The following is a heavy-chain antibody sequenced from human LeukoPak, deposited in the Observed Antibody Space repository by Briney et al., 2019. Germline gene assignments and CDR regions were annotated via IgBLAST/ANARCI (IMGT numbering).Heavy chain of an antibody. J-gene: IGHJ2*01. D-gene: IGHD1-26*01. CDR1: GGSISSSNW. V-gene: IGHV4-4*02. Sequence: PSETLSLTCAVSGGSISSSNWWSWVRPPPGKGLEWIGEIYHSGSPNYNPSLKSRVTISLDKSKSQFSLKLSSVTAADTAVYYCARDAGATSTNWYFDLWGRGTLVTVSS. CDR3: ARDAGATSTNWYFDL. CDR2: IYHSGSP.